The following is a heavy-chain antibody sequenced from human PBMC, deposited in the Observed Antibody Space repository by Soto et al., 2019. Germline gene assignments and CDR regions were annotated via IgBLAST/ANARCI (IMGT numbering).Heavy chain of an antibody. CDR1: GFTFSNYA. D-gene: IGHD3-22*01. V-gene: IGHV3-23*01. CDR3: AQDRSTIIVVAMT. J-gene: IGHJ5*02. Sequence: PRGSLRLSCAASGFTFSNYAMSWVRQAPGKGLEWVSAISGSGGNTFYADSVKGRFTISRDNSKNTLYLQMNILRAEDTAVYYCAQDRSTIIVVAMTWGQGTLVTVSS. CDR2: ISGSGGNT.